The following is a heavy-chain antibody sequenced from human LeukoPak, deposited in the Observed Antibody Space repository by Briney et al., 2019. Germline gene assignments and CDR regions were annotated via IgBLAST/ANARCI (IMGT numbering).Heavy chain of an antibody. Sequence: SETLSLTCTVSGGSISSSSYYWGWIRQPPGKGLEWIGSIHYSGSTYYNPSLKSRVTISVDTSKNQFSLKLSSVTAADTAVYYCTRGSIAYYYMDVWGKGTTVTISS. J-gene: IGHJ6*03. CDR1: GGSISSSSYY. V-gene: IGHV4-39*07. D-gene: IGHD3-22*01. CDR3: TRGSIAYYYMDV. CDR2: IHYSGST.